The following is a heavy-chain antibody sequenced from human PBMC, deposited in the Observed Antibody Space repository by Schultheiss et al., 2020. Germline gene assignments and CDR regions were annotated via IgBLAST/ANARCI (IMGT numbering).Heavy chain of an antibody. V-gene: IGHV1-46*01. CDR3: ARRRSPKYNWNYVPSFDY. J-gene: IGHJ4*02. D-gene: IGHD1-7*01. Sequence: ASVKVSCKASGYTFTGYYMHWVRQAPGQGLEWMGIINPSGGSTSYAQKFQGRVTMTRDTSTSTVYMELSSLRSEDTAVYYCARRRSPKYNWNYVPSFDYWGQGTLVTVSS. CDR2: INPSGGST. CDR1: GYTFTGYY.